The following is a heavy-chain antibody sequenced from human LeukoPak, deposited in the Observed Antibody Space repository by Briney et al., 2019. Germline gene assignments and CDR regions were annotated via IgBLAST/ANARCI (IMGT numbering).Heavy chain of an antibody. CDR3: ARHVLGLRYATFDY. CDR2: IYHSGST. V-gene: IGHV4-30-2*01. Sequence: SETLSLTCTVSGGSISSGGYYWSWIRQPPGKGLEWIGYIYHSGSTYYNPSLKSRVTISVDTSKNQFSLKLSSVTAADTAVYYCARHVLGLRYATFDYWGQGTLVTVSS. J-gene: IGHJ4*02. D-gene: IGHD3-16*01. CDR1: GGSISSGGYY.